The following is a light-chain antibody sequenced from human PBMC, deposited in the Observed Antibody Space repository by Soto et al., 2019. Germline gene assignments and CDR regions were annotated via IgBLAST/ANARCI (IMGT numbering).Light chain of an antibody. CDR2: YGS. CDR3: QQYGISGT. CDR1: QGIRNH. Sequence: SQSPGTLAVSPGERVTISVRASQGIRNHVGWYQHPPDQAPRLLISYGSAGAAGIPASFSGSGSGNEFTITISRLADDDSAVYCCQQYGISGTFGQGTKVDIK. J-gene: IGKJ1*01. V-gene: IGKV3-15*01.